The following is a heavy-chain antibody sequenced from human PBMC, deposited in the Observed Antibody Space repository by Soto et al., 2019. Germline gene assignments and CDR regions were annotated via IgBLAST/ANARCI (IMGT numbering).Heavy chain of an antibody. CDR2: ITESGDDT. Sequence: EVQLLESGGGLVQPGGSLRLSCAASGFTFNNYAMGWVRQAPGKGLEWVSAITESGDDTYYIDSVKGRFTISRDNSKSTLDLQMNSLRAEDTAIYYCAKLGSSSWSPHYYFDYWGQGTLVTVSS. D-gene: IGHD2-2*01. J-gene: IGHJ4*02. V-gene: IGHV3-23*01. CDR1: GFTFNNYA. CDR3: AKLGSSSWSPHYYFDY.